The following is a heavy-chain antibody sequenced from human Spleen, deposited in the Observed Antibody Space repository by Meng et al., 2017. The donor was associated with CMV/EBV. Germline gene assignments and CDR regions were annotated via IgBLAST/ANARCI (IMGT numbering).Heavy chain of an antibody. J-gene: IGHJ1*01. D-gene: IGHD1-7*01. CDR3: AKTALTGTGRGYFQY. V-gene: IGHV3-23*01. Sequence: SRLTFSSHGITWVRQAPGKGLEWVSTIDASPDKTYYADSVEGRFTVSSDNSKNTVYLQMNSLRAEDTAVYYCAKTALTGTGRGYFQYWGQGTLVTVSS. CDR1: RLTFSSHG. CDR2: IDASPDKT.